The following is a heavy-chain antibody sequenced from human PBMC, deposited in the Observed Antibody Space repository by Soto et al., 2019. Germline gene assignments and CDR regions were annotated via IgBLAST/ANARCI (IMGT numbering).Heavy chain of an antibody. Sequence: EVQLLESGGGLLQPGGSLRLSCAASGFTFSSYAMSWVRQAPGKGLEWVSTISGSGGSTYYADSLKGRFTISRDNSKNTLFLQMSSQRAEETAVYYCAKEAVSGWYYFDSWGPGTLVTVSS. CDR2: ISGSGGST. J-gene: IGHJ4*02. CDR1: GFTFSSYA. CDR3: AKEAVSGWYYFDS. D-gene: IGHD6-19*01. V-gene: IGHV3-23*01.